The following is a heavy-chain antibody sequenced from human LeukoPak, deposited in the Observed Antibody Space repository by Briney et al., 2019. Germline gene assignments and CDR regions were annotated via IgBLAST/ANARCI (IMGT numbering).Heavy chain of an antibody. CDR2: IYYSGST. J-gene: IGHJ4*02. CDR3: ARRINYFDY. D-gene: IGHD2-15*01. Sequence: SETLSLTCTVSGDSITSYYWSWIRQPPGKGLEWIGYIYYSGSTNYNPSLKSRVTTSVDTSKNQFSLKLSSVTAADTAVYYCARRINYFDYWGQGILVTVSS. CDR1: GDSITSYY. V-gene: IGHV4-59*08.